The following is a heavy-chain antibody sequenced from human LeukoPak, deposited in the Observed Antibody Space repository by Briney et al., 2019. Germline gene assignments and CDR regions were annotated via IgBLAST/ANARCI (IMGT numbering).Heavy chain of an antibody. CDR2: ISYDGSNK. D-gene: IGHD1-26*01. Sequence: GGSLRLSCAASGFTFSSYGMHWVRQAPGKGLEWVAVISYDGSNKCYADSVKGRFTISRDNSKNTLYLQMNSLRAEDTAVYYCAKDWGFSGSYHLDYWGQGTLVTVSS. CDR1: GFTFSSYG. CDR3: AKDWGFSGSYHLDY. J-gene: IGHJ4*02. V-gene: IGHV3-30*18.